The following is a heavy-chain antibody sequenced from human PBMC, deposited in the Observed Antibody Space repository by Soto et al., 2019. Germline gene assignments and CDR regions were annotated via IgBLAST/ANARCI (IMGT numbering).Heavy chain of an antibody. CDR1: RDYG. Sequence: RDYGGSRISKKTRKGLEWIGEINHSGSTIYNPSLKRRVTISVDTSKNQFSLKLRSVTAADTAVYYCARIGTITADYYYHLDVCGEG. V-gene: IGHV4-34*01. D-gene: IGHD1-20*01. CDR2: INHSGST. J-gene: IGHJ6*01. CDR3: ARIGTITADYYYHLDV.